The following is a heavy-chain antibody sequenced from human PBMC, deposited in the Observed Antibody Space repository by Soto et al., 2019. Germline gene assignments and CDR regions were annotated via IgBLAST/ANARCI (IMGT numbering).Heavy chain of an antibody. J-gene: IGHJ4*02. CDR3: ARMDDNSGYYLLDY. V-gene: IGHV3-30-3*01. D-gene: IGHD3-22*01. CDR2: ISYDGSNK. CDR1: GFTFSSYA. Sequence: QVQLVESGGGVVQPGRSLRLSCAASGFTFSSYAMHWVRQAPGKGLEWVAVISYDGSNKYYADSVKGRFTIYRDNSKNTLYLQMNSLRAEDTAVYYCARMDDNSGYYLLDYWGQGTLVTVSS.